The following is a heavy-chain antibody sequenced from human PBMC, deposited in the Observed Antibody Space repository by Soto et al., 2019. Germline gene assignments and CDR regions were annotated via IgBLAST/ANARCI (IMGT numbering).Heavy chain of an antibody. V-gene: IGHV3-30*18. CDR2: ISYDGSNK. Sequence: QVQLVESGGGVVQPGRSLRLSCAASGFTFSSYGMHWVRQAPGKGLEWVAVISYDGSNKYYADSVKGRFTISRDNSKNTLYLQMNSLRAEDTAVYYCAKGIRVGATGYFDYWGQGTLVTVSS. CDR3: AKGIRVGATGYFDY. J-gene: IGHJ4*02. D-gene: IGHD1-26*01. CDR1: GFTFSSYG.